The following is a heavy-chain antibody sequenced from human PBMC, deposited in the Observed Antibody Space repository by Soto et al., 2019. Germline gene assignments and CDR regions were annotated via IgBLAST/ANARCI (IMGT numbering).Heavy chain of an antibody. CDR3: AKVGYSYGEAFDI. J-gene: IGHJ3*02. CDR1: GFTFSSYG. V-gene: IGHV3-30*18. CDR2: ISYDGSNK. Sequence: QVQLVESGGGVVQPGRSLRLSCAASGFTFSSYGMHWVRQAPGKGLEWVAVISYDGSNKYYADSVKGRFTISRDNSKNTLYLQMNSLRAEATAVYYCAKVGYSYGEAFDIWGQGTMVTVSS. D-gene: IGHD5-18*01.